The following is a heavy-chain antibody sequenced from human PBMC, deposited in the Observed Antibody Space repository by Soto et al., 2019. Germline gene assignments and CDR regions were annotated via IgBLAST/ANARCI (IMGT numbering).Heavy chain of an antibody. D-gene: IGHD6-19*01. J-gene: IGHJ5*02. CDR2: IYWNDDK. Sequence: SGPTLVNPTQTLTLTCIFSGFALRTSGVGVGWIRQPPGKALEWLGFIYWNDDKRYSPSLKSRLTITKDTSKNQVVLTMTNMDPVDTATYYCAKSGSSGWYGWFDPWGQGTLVTVSS. V-gene: IGHV2-5*01. CDR3: AKSGSSGWYGWFDP. CDR1: GFALRTSGVG.